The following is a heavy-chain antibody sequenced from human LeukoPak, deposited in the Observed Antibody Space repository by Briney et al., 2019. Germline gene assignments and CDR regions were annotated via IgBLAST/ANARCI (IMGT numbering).Heavy chain of an antibody. J-gene: IGHJ4*02. D-gene: IGHD6-13*01. V-gene: IGHV4-31*03. CDR2: IYYSGST. CDR1: GGSISSGGYY. Sequence: SQTLSLTCTVSGGSISSGGYYWSWIRQHPGKGPEWIGYIYYSGSTYYNPSLKSRVTISVDTSKNQFSLKLSSVTAADTAVYYCARDGGYSSSPAFDYWGQGTLVTVSS. CDR3: ARDGGYSSSPAFDY.